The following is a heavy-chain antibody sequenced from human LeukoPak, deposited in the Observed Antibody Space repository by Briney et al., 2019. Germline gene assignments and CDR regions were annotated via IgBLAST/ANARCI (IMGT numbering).Heavy chain of an antibody. J-gene: IGHJ3*02. CDR3: ARDRGLMWDYGDYESYDAFGI. CDR2: ISSSSSTI. Sequence: GGSLRLSCAASGFTFSSYSMNWVRQAPGKGLEWVSYISSSSSTIYYADSVKGRFTISRDNAKNSLYLQMNSLRTEDTAVYYCARDRGLMWDYGDYESYDAFGIWGQGTMVTVSS. D-gene: IGHD4-17*01. V-gene: IGHV3-48*01. CDR1: GFTFSSYS.